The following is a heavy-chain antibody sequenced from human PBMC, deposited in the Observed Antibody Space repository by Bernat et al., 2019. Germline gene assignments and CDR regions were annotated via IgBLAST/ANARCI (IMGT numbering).Heavy chain of an antibody. V-gene: IGHV3-33*01. D-gene: IGHD4-17*01. CDR2: IWYDGSNK. Sequence: QVQLVGSGGGVVQPGRSLRLSCAASGFTFSSYGMHWVRQAPGKGLEWVAVIWYDGSNKYYADSVKGRFTISRDNSKNTLYLQMNSLRAEDTAVYYCVTSDYGDYVFYGLGYWGQGTLVTVSS. CDR1: GFTFSSYG. CDR3: VTSDYGDYVFYGLGY. J-gene: IGHJ4*02.